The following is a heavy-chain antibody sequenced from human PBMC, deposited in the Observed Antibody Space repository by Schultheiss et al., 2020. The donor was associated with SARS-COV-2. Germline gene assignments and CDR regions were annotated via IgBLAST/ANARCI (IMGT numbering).Heavy chain of an antibody. J-gene: IGHJ4*02. Sequence: SETLSLTCAVYGGSFSGYYWSWIRQPPGKGLEWIGEINHSRSTNYNPSLKSRVTISVDTSKNQFSLKLSSVTAADTAVYYCARDLSLGPANYYFDYWGQGTLVTVSS. CDR2: INHSRST. V-gene: IGHV4-34*01. CDR1: GGSFSGYY. D-gene: IGHD2-15*01. CDR3: ARDLSLGPANYYFDY.